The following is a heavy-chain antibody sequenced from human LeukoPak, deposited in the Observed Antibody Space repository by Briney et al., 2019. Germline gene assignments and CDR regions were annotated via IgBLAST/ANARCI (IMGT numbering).Heavy chain of an antibody. Sequence: ASVKVSCKASGYTFTNFGISWVRQAPGQGLEWMGWITPYNGNTNYAQKLQGRVTMTTDTSTSTAYMELRSLRSDDTAVYYCARESGYSGYIDYWGQGTLVTVSS. CDR3: ARESGYSGYIDY. V-gene: IGHV1-18*01. CDR1: GYTFTNFG. D-gene: IGHD5-12*01. CDR2: ITPYNGNT. J-gene: IGHJ4*02.